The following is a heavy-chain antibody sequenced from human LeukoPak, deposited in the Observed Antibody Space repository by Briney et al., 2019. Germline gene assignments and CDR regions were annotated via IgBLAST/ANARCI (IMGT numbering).Heavy chain of an antibody. CDR2: IYYSGTT. D-gene: IGHD3-9*01. CDR1: GGSINSNSHH. CDR3: ARRGDILTDYAFDY. J-gene: IGHJ4*02. Sequence: SETLSLTCSVSGGSINSNSHHWDWIRQAPGKGLEWIGNIYYSGTTSYNPSLKSRVTISVDTSKNQLSLRLSSVTAADTAVYYCARRGDILTDYAFDYWGQGTLVTASS. V-gene: IGHV4-39*01.